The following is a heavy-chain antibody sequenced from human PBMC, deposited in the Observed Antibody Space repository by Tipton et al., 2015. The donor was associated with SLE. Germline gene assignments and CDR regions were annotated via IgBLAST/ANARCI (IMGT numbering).Heavy chain of an antibody. CDR2: ISANNGAT. CDR1: GDTFTSYS. D-gene: IGHD2-8*02. CDR3: ARECTGTGCLDY. J-gene: IGHJ4*02. Sequence: QVQLVQSGAEVKKPGASVKVSCKASGDTFTSYSISWVRQAPGQGLEWMGWISANNGATKFAQSFQGRLSLTRDTSTSTTYMALRSARSDDTAIYYCARECTGTGCLDYWGQGTLVTVSS. V-gene: IGHV1-18*01.